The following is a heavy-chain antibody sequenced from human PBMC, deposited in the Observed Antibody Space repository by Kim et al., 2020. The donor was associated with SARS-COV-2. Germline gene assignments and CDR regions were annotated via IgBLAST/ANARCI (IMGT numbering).Heavy chain of an antibody. CDR3: ARSIERGDDAFDI. CDR2: ISSSSSYI. J-gene: IGHJ3*02. V-gene: IGHV3-21*01. Sequence: GGSLRLSCAASGFTFSSYSMNWVRQAPGKGLEWVSSISSSSSYIYYADSVKGRFTISRDNAKNSLYLQMNSLRAEDTAVYYCARSIERGDDAFDIWGQGTMVTVSS. CDR1: GFTFSSYS. D-gene: IGHD2-21*01.